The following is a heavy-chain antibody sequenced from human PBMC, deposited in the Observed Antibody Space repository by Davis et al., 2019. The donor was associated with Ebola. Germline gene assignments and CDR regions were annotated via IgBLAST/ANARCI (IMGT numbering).Heavy chain of an antibody. J-gene: IGHJ4*02. CDR1: GGSFSDYY. CDR3: ARERKWNYYFDY. Sequence: SETLSLTCAVYGGSFSDYYWSWIRQPPGKGLEWIGEIDHSGSTNYNPSLKSPVTISVDTSKNQFSLKVTSVTAADTAVYYCARERKWNYYFDYWGPGTMVTVSS. CDR2: IDHSGST. V-gene: IGHV4-34*01. D-gene: IGHD1-7*01.